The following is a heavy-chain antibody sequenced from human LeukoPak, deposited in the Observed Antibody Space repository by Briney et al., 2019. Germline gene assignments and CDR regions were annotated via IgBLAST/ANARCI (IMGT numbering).Heavy chain of an antibody. D-gene: IGHD3-9*01. V-gene: IGHV3-20*04. J-gene: IGHJ4*02. Sequence: PGGSLRLSCAASGFTFDDYGMSWVRQAPGKGLEWVSGINWNGGSTGYADSVKGRFTISRDNAKNSLYLQMNSLRAEDTALYYCARGHNILTGYYFGGYDYWGQGTLVTVSS. CDR1: GFTFDDYG. CDR2: INWNGGST. CDR3: ARGHNILTGYYFGGYDY.